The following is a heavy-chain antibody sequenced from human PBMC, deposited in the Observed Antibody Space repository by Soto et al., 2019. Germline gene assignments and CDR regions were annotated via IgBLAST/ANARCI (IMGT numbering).Heavy chain of an antibody. CDR1: GGSISSGDYY. CDR3: ARDWPDPYYYGMDV. J-gene: IGHJ6*02. V-gene: IGHV4-30-4*01. CDR2: IYYSGST. Sequence: QVQLQESGPGLVKPSQTLSLTCTVSGGSISSGDYYWSWIRQPPGKGLEWIGYIYYSGSTYYNPSLKSTVTISVDTSNTQFSLKLSSVTAADTAVYYCARDWPDPYYYGMDVWGQGTTVTVSS.